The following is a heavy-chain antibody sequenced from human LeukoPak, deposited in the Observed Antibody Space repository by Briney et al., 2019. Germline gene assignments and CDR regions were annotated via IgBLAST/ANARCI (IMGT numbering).Heavy chain of an antibody. CDR1: GGSISSYY. CDR3: AREGSSYDFWSGARHFQH. V-gene: IGHV4-4*07. J-gene: IGHJ1*01. Sequence: TSSETLSLTCTVSGGSISSYYWSWIRQPAGKGLEWIGRIYTSGSTNYNPSLKSRVTMSVDTSKNQFSLKLSSVTAADTAVYYCAREGSSYDFWSGARHFQHWARAPWSPSPQ. D-gene: IGHD3-3*01. CDR2: IYTSGST.